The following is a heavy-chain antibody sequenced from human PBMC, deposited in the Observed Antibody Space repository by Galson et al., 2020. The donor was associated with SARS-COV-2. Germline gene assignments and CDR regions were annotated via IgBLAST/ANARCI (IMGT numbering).Heavy chain of an antibody. CDR1: GFTFSSYA. D-gene: IGHD3-10*01. V-gene: IGHV3-30*04. Sequence: GGSLRLSCAASGFTFSSYAMHWVRQAPGKGLEWVAVISYDGSNKYYADSVKGRFTISRDNSKNTLYLQMNSLRAEDTAVYYCARDLGGYMDVLGKGTTVTVSS. J-gene: IGHJ6*03. CDR3: ARDLGGYMDV. CDR2: ISYDGSNK.